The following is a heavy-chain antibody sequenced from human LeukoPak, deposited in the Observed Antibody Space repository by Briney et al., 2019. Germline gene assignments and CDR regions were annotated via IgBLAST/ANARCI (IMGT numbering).Heavy chain of an antibody. V-gene: IGHV4-59*08. J-gene: IGHJ6*02. Sequence: NSSETLSLTCTVSGGSISSYYWSWIRQPPGKGLEWIGYIYYSGSTNYNPSLKSRVTISVDTSKNQFSLKLSSVTAADTAVYYCARHVAGYYYYGMDVWGQGTTVTVSS. CDR2: IYYSGST. CDR1: GGSISSYY. CDR3: ARHVAGYYYYGMDV.